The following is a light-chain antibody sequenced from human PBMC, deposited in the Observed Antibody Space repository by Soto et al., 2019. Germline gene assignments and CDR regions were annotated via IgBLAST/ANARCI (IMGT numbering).Light chain of an antibody. CDR2: SNN. J-gene: IGLJ1*01. Sequence: QSALTQPPSASGTPGQRVSISCSGYSSSIGTNFVYWYQQLPGTAPKVLIHSNNQRPSGVPDRFSGSKYGTSASLAISGLRSEDEADYYCAAWDDNLSTYVFGSGTKLTVL. CDR1: SSSIGTNF. CDR3: AAWDDNLSTYV. V-gene: IGLV1-47*02.